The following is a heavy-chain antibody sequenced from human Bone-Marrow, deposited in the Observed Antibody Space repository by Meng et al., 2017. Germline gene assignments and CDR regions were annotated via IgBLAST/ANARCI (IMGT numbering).Heavy chain of an antibody. D-gene: IGHD1-20*01. CDR3: ARVREDNWNPGSYYYYGMDV. CDR2: IYSGGST. V-gene: IGHV3-66*01. Sequence: GESLKISCAASGFTFSSYEMNWVRQAPGKGLEWVSVIYSGGSTYYADSVKGRFTISRDNSKNTLYLQMNSLRAEDTAVYYCARVREDNWNPGSYYYYGMDVWGQGTTVTVSS. J-gene: IGHJ6*02. CDR1: GFTFSSYE.